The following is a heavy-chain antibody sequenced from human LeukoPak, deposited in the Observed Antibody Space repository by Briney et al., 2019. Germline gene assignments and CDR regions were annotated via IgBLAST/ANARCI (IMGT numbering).Heavy chain of an antibody. Sequence: GASVKVSCKASGYTFTGYYIHWVRQAPGQGLEWMGWIYPNRGDTNYAQKFQGRVTMTSDTSISAAYMELSSLRSDDTAVYYCARDAGITLVRGLDAFDIWGQGTMVTVSS. V-gene: IGHV1-2*02. CDR2: IYPNRGDT. CDR3: ARDAGITLVRGLDAFDI. J-gene: IGHJ3*02. CDR1: GYTFTGYY. D-gene: IGHD3-10*01.